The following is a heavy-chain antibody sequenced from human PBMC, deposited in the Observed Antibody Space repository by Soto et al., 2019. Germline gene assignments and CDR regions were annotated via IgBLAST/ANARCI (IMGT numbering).Heavy chain of an antibody. J-gene: IGHJ6*02. V-gene: IGHV4-39*01. CDR2: IYYSGST. Sequence: AETLSLNCTVSGGSISSSSYYWGWIRQPPGKGLEWIGSIYYSGSTYYNPSLKSRVTISVDTSKNQFSLKLSSVTAADTAVYYCACIFSGGYGYGFYYYGMDVWGQGTTVTVSS. CDR3: ACIFSGGYGYGFYYYGMDV. D-gene: IGHD5-18*01. CDR1: GGSISSSSYY.